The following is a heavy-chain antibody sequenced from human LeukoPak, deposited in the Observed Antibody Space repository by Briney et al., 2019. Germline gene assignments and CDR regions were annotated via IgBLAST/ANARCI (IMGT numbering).Heavy chain of an antibody. CDR2: ISDTGGRT. V-gene: IGHV3-23*01. D-gene: IGHD3-22*01. J-gene: IGHJ4*02. CDR1: GITLSNYG. CDR3: AKRGVVIRVILVGFHKEAYYFDS. Sequence: GGSLRLSCAVSGITLSNYGMTWVRQASGKGLEWVAGISDTGGRTNYADSVKGRFTISRDNPKNTLYLQMNSLRAEDTAVYFCAKRGVVIRVILVGFHKEAYYFDSWGQGALVTVYS.